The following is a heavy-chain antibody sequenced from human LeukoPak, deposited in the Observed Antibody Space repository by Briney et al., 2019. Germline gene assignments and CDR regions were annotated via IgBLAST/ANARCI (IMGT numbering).Heavy chain of an antibody. D-gene: IGHD3-10*01. J-gene: IGHJ4*02. Sequence: PSETLSLTCTVSGGSISSYYWSWIRQPPGKGLEWIGYIYYSGSTNYNPSLKSRVTISVDTSKNQFSLKLSSVTAADTAVYYCARSTIRYGSGSYYNNFDYWGQGTLVTVSS. CDR1: GGSISSYY. CDR2: IYYSGST. V-gene: IGHV4-59*01. CDR3: ARSTIRYGSGSYYNNFDY.